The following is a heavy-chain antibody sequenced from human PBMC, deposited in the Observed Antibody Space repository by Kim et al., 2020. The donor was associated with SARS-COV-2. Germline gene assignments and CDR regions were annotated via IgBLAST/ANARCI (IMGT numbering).Heavy chain of an antibody. CDR2: ISYDGSNK. J-gene: IGHJ6*02. CDR3: AKDLKMGHGSDWYYYYYGMDV. CDR1: GITFSSYG. D-gene: IGHD6-19*01. V-gene: IGHV3-30*18. Sequence: GGSLRLSCAASGITFSSYGMHWVRQAPGKGLEWVAVISYDGSNKNYADSVKGRFTISRDNSKNTLYLQMNSLRDEDTAVYYCAKDLKMGHGSDWYYYYYGMDVWGQGTTVTVSS.